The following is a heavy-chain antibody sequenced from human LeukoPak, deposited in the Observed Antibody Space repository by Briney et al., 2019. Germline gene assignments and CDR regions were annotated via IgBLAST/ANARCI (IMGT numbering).Heavy chain of an antibody. J-gene: IGHJ6*03. CDR2: ISSSGGTI. V-gene: IGHV3-11*04. CDR1: GFTFSDYY. D-gene: IGHD7-27*01. CDR3: ARVPYLGYYYYYYYMDV. Sequence: GGSLRLSCAASGFTFSDYYMSWIRQAPGKGLEWVSYISSSGGTIYYADSVKGRFTISRDNAKNSLYLQMNSLRAEDTAVYYCARVPYLGYYYYYYYMDVWGKGTTVTVSS.